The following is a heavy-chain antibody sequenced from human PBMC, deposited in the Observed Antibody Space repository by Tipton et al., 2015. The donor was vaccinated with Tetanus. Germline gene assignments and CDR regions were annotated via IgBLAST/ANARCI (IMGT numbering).Heavy chain of an antibody. V-gene: IGHV4-30-4*01. Sequence: TLSLTCSVSGDSIRSEDYYWGWIRQSPGKGLEWLGYIYYSGSTYNNPSLQSRVNISLDASKNQFSLSLKSVTAADSATYYCVRLSCSSPCCYYYCYFYVDVCGTGSAVVFSS. J-gene: IGHJ6*03. CDR3: VRLSCSSPCCYYYCYFYVDV. D-gene: IGHD2-2*01. CDR2: IYYSGST. CDR1: GDSIRSEDYY.